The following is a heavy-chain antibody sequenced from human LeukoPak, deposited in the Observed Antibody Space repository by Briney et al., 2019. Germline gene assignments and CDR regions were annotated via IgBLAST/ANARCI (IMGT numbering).Heavy chain of an antibody. CDR2: IYYSGST. CDR1: GGSFSGYY. D-gene: IGHD3-22*01. J-gene: IGHJ4*02. Sequence: SETLSLTCAVYGGSFSGYYWSWIRQPPGKGLEWIGYIYYSGSTNYNPSLKSRVTISVDTSKNQFSLKLSSVTAADTAVYYCARGTYYYDSSGLRIYFDYWGQGTLVTVSS. CDR3: ARGTYYYDSSGLRIYFDY. V-gene: IGHV4-59*01.